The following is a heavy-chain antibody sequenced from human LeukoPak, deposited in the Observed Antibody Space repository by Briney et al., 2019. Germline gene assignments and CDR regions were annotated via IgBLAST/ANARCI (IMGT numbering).Heavy chain of an antibody. CDR3: AKHRFESGGYHSTD. V-gene: IGHV3-23*01. CDR1: GFTFSSYA. J-gene: IGHJ4*02. Sequence: PGGSLRLSCAASGFTFSSYAMSWVCQAPGKGLEWVSAISGGSGSTYCADSVKGRFTISRDNSKNTLYLQMNSLRDEDTAVYYCAKHRFESGGYHSTDWGQGTLVTVSS. D-gene: IGHD3-22*01. CDR2: ISGGSGST.